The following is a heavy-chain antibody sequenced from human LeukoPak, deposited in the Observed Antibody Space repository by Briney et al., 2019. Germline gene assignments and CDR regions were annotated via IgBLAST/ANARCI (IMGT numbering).Heavy chain of an antibody. Sequence: SETLSLTCTVSGGSISSYYWSWIRQPAGKGLEWIGRIYTSGSTNYNPSLKSRVTMSVDTSKNQFSLKLSSVTAADTAVYYCARTDIVVVPAAIWPNYYYYYMDVWGKGTTVTISS. CDR1: GGSISSYY. CDR3: ARTDIVVVPAAIWPNYYYYYMDV. CDR2: IYTSGST. V-gene: IGHV4-4*07. D-gene: IGHD2-2*01. J-gene: IGHJ6*03.